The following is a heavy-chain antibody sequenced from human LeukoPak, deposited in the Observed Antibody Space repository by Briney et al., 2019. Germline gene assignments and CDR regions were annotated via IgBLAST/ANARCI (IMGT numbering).Heavy chain of an antibody. D-gene: IGHD3-9*01. CDR2: IYYSGST. CDR1: GGSISSDDYY. V-gene: IGHV4-30-4*01. J-gene: IGHJ4*02. Sequence: SETLSLTCTVSGGSISSDDYYWSWIRQPPGKGLEWIGYIYYSGSTYYNPSLKGRVTISVDTSKNQFSLKLSSVTAADTAVYYCASSPRYFDLKGWDLYWGQGTLVTISS. CDR3: ASSPRYFDLKGWDLY.